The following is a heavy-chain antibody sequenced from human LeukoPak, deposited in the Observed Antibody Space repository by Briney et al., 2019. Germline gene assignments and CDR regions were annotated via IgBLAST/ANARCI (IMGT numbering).Heavy chain of an antibody. J-gene: IGHJ5*02. V-gene: IGHV1-2*06. CDR3: ARIEWELLNAGS. CDR2: INPNRGGT. Sequence: ASVKVSCKASGYTFTGYYMHWVRQAPGQGLEWMGRINPNRGGTNYAQKFQGRVTMTRDTSISTAYMELSRLRSDDTAVYYCARIEWELLNAGSWGQGTLVTVSS. D-gene: IGHD1-26*01. CDR1: GYTFTGYY.